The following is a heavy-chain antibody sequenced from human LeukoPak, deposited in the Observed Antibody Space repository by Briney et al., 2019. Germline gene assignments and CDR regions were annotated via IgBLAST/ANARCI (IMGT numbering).Heavy chain of an antibody. CDR2: IYYSGST. J-gene: IGHJ4*02. D-gene: IGHD3-22*01. Sequence: PSETLSLTCTVSGGSVSSSSYYWGWIRQPPGRGREWIGSIYYSGSTYYNPSLKSRVTISVDTSKNQFSLKLSSVTAADTAVYYCARTDSSGYWGWGQGTLVTVSS. CDR3: ARTDSSGYWG. CDR1: GGSVSSSSYY. V-gene: IGHV4-39*07.